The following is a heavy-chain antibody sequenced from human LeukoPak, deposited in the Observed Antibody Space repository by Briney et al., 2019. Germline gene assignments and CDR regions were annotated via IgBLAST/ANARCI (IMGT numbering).Heavy chain of an antibody. CDR2: IWYDGSNK. Sequence: GGSLRLSCAASGFTFSSYGMHWVRQAPGKGLEWVAVIWYDGSNKYYADSVKGRFTISRDNSKNTLYLQINSLRAEDTAVYYCAKAPYCSGGSCYHFDYWGQGTLVTVSS. CDR1: GFTFSSYG. V-gene: IGHV3-33*06. D-gene: IGHD2-15*01. CDR3: AKAPYCSGGSCYHFDY. J-gene: IGHJ4*02.